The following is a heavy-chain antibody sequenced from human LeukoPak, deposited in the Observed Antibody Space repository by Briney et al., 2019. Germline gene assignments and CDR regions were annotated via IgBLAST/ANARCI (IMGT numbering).Heavy chain of an antibody. D-gene: IGHD4-23*01. Sequence: GGSLRLSCAASGLTFSSYGMNWVRGAPGNGLEWCSAISSSSYIYYADSVKGRFTISRDNANTSLYPHMHSLSAEDTAVYYCAREPFHDYGSNSGNYWGQGTLVPVSS. CDR1: GLTFSSYG. CDR2: ISSSSYI. V-gene: IGHV3-21*01. J-gene: IGHJ4*02. CDR3: AREPFHDYGSNSGNY.